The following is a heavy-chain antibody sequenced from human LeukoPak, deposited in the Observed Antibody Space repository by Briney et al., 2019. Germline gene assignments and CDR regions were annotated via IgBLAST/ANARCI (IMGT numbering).Heavy chain of an antibody. CDR2: ISGSGGST. CDR1: GFTFSSYA. CDR3: ARDMAHDSSGYYPEAFDI. Sequence: GGSLRLSCAASGFTFSSYAMSWVRQAPGKGLEWVSAISGSGGSTYYADSMKGRFTISRDNSKSTLHLQMNSLRAEDTAVYYCARDMAHDSSGYYPEAFDIWGQGTMVTVSS. J-gene: IGHJ3*02. D-gene: IGHD3-22*01. V-gene: IGHV3-23*01.